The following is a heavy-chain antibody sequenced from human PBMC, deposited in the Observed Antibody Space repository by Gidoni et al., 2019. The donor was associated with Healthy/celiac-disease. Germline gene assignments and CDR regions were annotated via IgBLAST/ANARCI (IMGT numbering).Heavy chain of an antibody. CDR1: GFTCSSYG. Sequence: QVHPVESGGGVVQPGRSLRRSCAASGFTCSSYGMPGVRQAPGKGREWVAVIWYEGSNKYYADSVKGRFTISRDKSKNTLYLQMNSLRAEDTAVYYCAREKIAAAGTYYFDYWGQGTLVTVS. V-gene: IGHV3-33*01. J-gene: IGHJ4*02. D-gene: IGHD6-13*01. CDR3: AREKIAAAGTYYFDY. CDR2: IWYEGSNK.